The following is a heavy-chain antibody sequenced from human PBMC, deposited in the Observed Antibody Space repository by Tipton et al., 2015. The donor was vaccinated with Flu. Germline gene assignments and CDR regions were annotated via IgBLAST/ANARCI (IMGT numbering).Heavy chain of an antibody. CDR1: GVSISTYY. J-gene: IGHJ3*02. CDR2: IQSSGNT. Sequence: TLSLTCNVSGVSISTYYWNWVRQPPGKGLEWIGYIQSSGNTDYNPSLKSRVTISVDTSKNQFSLKLSSVTAADTAVYYCARGPCSGGNCYVKGAFDIWGQGTMVTGSS. V-gene: IGHV4-59*12. CDR3: ARGPCSGGNCYVKGAFDI. D-gene: IGHD2-15*01.